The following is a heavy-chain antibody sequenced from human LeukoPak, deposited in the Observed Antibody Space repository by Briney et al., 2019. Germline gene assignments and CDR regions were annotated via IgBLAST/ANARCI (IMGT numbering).Heavy chain of an antibody. CDR2: IYISGST. J-gene: IGHJ6*03. V-gene: IGHV4-61*02. D-gene: IGHD1-1*01. CDR1: GGSISSGSYY. Sequence: SETLSLTCTVSGGSISSGSYYWSWIRQPAGKGLEWIGRIYISGSTNYNPSLKSRVTISVDTSKNQFSLKLSSVTAADTAVYYCARGDQLVSYYMDVWGKGTTVTVSS. CDR3: ARGDQLVSYYMDV.